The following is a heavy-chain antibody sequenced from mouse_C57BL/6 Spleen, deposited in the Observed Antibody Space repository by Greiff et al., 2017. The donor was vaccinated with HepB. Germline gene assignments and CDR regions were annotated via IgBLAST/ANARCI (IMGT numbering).Heavy chain of an antibody. J-gene: IGHJ2*01. CDR2: INPYNGDT. CDR1: GYSFTGYF. CDR3: AREDYYGSSYYFDY. Sequence: VTLKESGPELVKPGDSVKISCKASGYSFTGYFMNWVMQSHGKSLEWIGRINPYNGDTFYNQKFKGKATLTVDKSSSTAHMELRSLTSEDSAVYYCAREDYYGSSYYFDYWGQGTTLTVSS. D-gene: IGHD1-1*01. V-gene: IGHV1-20*01.